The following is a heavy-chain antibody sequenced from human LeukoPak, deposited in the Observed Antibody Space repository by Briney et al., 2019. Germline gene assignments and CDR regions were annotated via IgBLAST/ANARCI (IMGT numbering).Heavy chain of an antibody. V-gene: IGHV3-23*01. D-gene: IGHD5-24*01. CDR1: GFTFSSYA. CDR2: ISGSGGST. CDR3: AKPKTLDGYNSFDY. Sequence: GGSLRLSCAASGFTFSSYAMSWVRQAPGKGLEWVSAISGSGGSTYYADSVKGRFTISRDNSKNTLYLQLNSLRAEDTAVYYCAKPKTLDGYNSFDYWGQGTLVTVSS. J-gene: IGHJ4*02.